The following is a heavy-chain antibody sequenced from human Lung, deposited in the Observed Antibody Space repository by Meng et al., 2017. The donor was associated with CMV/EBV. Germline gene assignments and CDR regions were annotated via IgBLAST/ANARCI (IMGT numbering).Heavy chain of an antibody. V-gene: IGHV3-21*01. CDR2: ISMSSSDI. CDR3: ARIKYDFWGTNWFDP. Sequence: GESPKISCAASGFTFSSYSMNWVRQAPGKGLEWVSYISMSSSDIYYADSVKGRFTISRDNAKKSLYLQMNSLKAEDTAVYYCARIKYDFWGTNWFDPWGQGXLVTVSS. CDR1: GFTFSSYS. J-gene: IGHJ5*02. D-gene: IGHD3-3*01.